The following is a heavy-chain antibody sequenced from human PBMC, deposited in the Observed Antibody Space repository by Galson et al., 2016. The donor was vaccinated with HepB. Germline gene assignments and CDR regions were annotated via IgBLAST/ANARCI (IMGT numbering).Heavy chain of an antibody. Sequence: SLRLSCAASGFAFRSFAMHWVRQAPGKGLEWVASISYDGNTQYYGASVKGRFTISRDNSKNSLFLQMNSLRAEDTAVYYCARGNYGGQVTMADNWFDPWGQGTLVTVSS. CDR1: GFAFRSFA. J-gene: IGHJ5*02. CDR3: ARGNYGGQVTMADNWFDP. D-gene: IGHD4-11*01. CDR2: ISYDGNTQ. V-gene: IGHV3-30-3*01.